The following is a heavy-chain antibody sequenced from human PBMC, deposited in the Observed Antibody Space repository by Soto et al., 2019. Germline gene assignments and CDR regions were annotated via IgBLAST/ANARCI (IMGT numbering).Heavy chain of an antibody. D-gene: IGHD4-17*01. CDR2: TTGSGANK. J-gene: IGHJ1*01. Sequence: EVNLLESGGGLVQPGESLRISCVGSGFTFKNYGMTWVRQAPGKGLEWVSGTTGSGANKHYADSVRGRFTISRDNSKKTLYLEMKSLRVEDTAVYYCAKDGDFGDDGPAEYFEHWGQGTLVTVSS. V-gene: IGHV3-23*01. CDR3: AKDGDFGDDGPAEYFEH. CDR1: GFTFKNYG.